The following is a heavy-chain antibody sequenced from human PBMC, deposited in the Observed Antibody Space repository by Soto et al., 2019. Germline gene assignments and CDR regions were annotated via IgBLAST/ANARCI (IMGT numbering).Heavy chain of an antibody. Sequence: GGSLRLSCTVSGFTFGSYTMHWGRQAPGKGLGWVSLMSWYGNNTHYADSVKSRFTISRENSKNTLYLQMNSLRTADTALYYFVKDSTGVVSSYCFDFWGQGTPVTVSS. CDR3: VKDSTGVVSSYCFDF. D-gene: IGHD3-3*01. CDR2: MSWYGNNT. J-gene: IGHJ4*02. CDR1: GFTFGSYT. V-gene: IGHV3-43*01.